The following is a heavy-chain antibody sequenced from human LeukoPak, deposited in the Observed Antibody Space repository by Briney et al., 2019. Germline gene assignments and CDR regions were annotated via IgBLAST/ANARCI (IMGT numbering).Heavy chain of an antibody. D-gene: IGHD3-10*01. CDR3: ARDLEGSGSIDY. Sequence: SETLSLTCTVSGGSVSSGSYYWSWIRQLPGKGLEWIGYIYYSGSTNYNPSLKSRVTISVDTSKNQFSLKLSSVTAADTAVYYCARDLEGSGSIDYWGQGTLVTVSS. CDR1: GGSVSSGSYY. J-gene: IGHJ4*02. CDR2: IYYSGST. V-gene: IGHV4-61*01.